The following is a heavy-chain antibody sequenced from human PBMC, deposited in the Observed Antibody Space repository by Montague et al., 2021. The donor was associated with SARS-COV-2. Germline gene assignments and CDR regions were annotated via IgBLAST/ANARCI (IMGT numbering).Heavy chain of an antibody. V-gene: IGHV4-39*01. D-gene: IGHD1-26*01. J-gene: IGHJ5*02. CDR2: IYYSGST. Sequence: IYYSGSTYYNPSLKSRVTISVDTSTNQFSLKLSSVTAADTAVYYCARQGSGSYYNWFDPGGQGT. CDR3: ARQGSGSYYNWFDP.